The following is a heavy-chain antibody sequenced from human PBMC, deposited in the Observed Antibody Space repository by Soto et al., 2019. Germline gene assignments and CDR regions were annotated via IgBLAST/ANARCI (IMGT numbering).Heavy chain of an antibody. D-gene: IGHD6-19*01. V-gene: IGHV4-39*01. CDR1: GGSISSSSYY. J-gene: IGHJ5*02. Sequence: SETLSLTCTVSGGSISSSSYYWGWIRQPPGKGLEWIGSIYYSGSTYYNPSLKSRITISVDTSKNQFSLKLSSVTAADTAVYYCARHLRIAVTPVGHRRQIWLDPWGQGTLVTLFS. CDR3: ARHLRIAVTPVGHRRQIWLDP. CDR2: IYYSGST.